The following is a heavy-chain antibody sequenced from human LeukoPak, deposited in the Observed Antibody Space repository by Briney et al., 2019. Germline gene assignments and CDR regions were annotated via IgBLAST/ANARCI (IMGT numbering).Heavy chain of an antibody. D-gene: IGHD3-10*01. Sequence: QAGGSLRLSCAASGFTFSSYEINWVRQAPGKGLEWVSYISSGGSTIYYVDSVKGRFTISRDNAKNSLYLQMNSLRGEDTAVYYCARLNYYGSGNYGNDYWGQGTLVTVSS. V-gene: IGHV3-48*03. CDR2: ISSGGSTI. J-gene: IGHJ4*02. CDR3: ARLNYYGSGNYGNDY. CDR1: GFTFSSYE.